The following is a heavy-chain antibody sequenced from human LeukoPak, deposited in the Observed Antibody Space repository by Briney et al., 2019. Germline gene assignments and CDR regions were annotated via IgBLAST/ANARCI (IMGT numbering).Heavy chain of an antibody. V-gene: IGHV1-18*01. CDR1: GYTFTSYG. Sequence: ASVKVSCKASGYTFTSYGISWVRQAPGQGLEWMGWISAYNGNTNYAQKLQGRVTMTTDTSTSTAYMELRSLRSDDTAVYYCARDRGYSSGWYSGNYFDYWGQGTLVTVSS. D-gene: IGHD6-19*01. J-gene: IGHJ4*02. CDR2: ISAYNGNT. CDR3: ARDRGYSSGWYSGNYFDY.